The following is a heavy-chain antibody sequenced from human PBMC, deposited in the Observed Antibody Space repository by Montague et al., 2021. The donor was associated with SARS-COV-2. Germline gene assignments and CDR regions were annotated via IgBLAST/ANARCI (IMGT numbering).Heavy chain of an antibody. V-gene: IGHV3-53*01. CDR2: IYSGVDT. CDR3: ARAELQYCSRGNCYINYYGMDV. CDR1: GFSVSNNY. D-gene: IGHD2-2*02. Sequence: SLRLSCAASGFSVSNNYMTWVRQAPGKGLEWVSFIYSGVDTYYXXXVXXXFTXSRDKSKNTLFLQMNGLRAEDTAVYYCARAELQYCSRGNCYINYYGMDVWGRGTTVTVSS. J-gene: IGHJ6*02.